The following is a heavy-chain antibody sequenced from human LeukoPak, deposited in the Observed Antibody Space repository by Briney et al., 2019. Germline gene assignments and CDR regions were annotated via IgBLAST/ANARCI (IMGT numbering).Heavy chain of an antibody. CDR3: ASALGATDDAFDI. CDR1: GYTFTGYY. Sequence: ASVKVSRKASGYTFTGYYMHWVRQAPGQGLEWMGRINPNSSGTNYAQKFQGRVTMTRDTSISTAYMELSRLRSDDTAVYYCASALGATDDAFDIWGRGTMVTVSS. D-gene: IGHD1-26*01. J-gene: IGHJ3*02. CDR2: INPNSSGT. V-gene: IGHV1-2*06.